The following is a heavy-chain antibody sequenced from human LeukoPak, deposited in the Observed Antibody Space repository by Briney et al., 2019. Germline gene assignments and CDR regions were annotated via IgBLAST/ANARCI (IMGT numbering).Heavy chain of an antibody. CDR2: IYPGDSDT. CDR1: GYSFTSFW. Sequence: GESLKISCKASGYSFTSFWIGWVRQMPGKGLERLGIIYPGDSDTRYSPSFQGQVTISADKSINTAYLQWSSLKTSDTAMYYCARYGSSWPFDFWGQGTVVTVSS. V-gene: IGHV5-51*01. D-gene: IGHD6-13*01. J-gene: IGHJ4*02. CDR3: ARYGSSWPFDF.